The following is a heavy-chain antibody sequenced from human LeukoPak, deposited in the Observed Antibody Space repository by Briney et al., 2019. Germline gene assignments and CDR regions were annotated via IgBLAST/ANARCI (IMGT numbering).Heavy chain of an antibody. Sequence: GGSLRLSCAASGFTFSSYAMSWVRQAPGKGLEWVSVISGSGGSTYSADSVKGRFTISRDNSKNTLYLQMNSLRAEDTAVYFCAKSQDGGRLFHFDYWGQGSLVTVSS. J-gene: IGHJ4*02. CDR2: ISGSGGST. V-gene: IGHV3-23*01. CDR1: GFTFSSYA. D-gene: IGHD1-26*01. CDR3: AKSQDGGRLFHFDY.